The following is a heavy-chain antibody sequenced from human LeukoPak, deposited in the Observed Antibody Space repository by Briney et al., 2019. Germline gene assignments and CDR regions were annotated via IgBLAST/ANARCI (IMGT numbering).Heavy chain of an antibody. Sequence: PGGSLRLSCAASGFTFSSYTMNWVRQAPGKGLEWVAVISYDGSNKYYADSVKGRFTISRDNSKNTLYLQMNSLRAEDTAVYYCARYDARYGMDVWGQGTTVTVSS. V-gene: IGHV3-30-3*01. CDR1: GFTFSSYT. CDR2: ISYDGSNK. CDR3: ARYDARYGMDV. D-gene: IGHD1-1*01. J-gene: IGHJ6*02.